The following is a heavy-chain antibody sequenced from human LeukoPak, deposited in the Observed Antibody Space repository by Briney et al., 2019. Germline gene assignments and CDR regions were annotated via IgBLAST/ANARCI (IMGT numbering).Heavy chain of an antibody. CDR1: GGTFSSYA. D-gene: IGHD5-18*01. Sequence: ASVKVSCKASGGTFSSYAISWVRQAPGQGLEWMGRIIPIFGTANYAQKFQGRVTITADKSTSTAYMELSSLRSEDTAVYYCAPRDVVETAMARDYWGQGTLVTVSS. CDR2: IIPIFGTA. V-gene: IGHV1-69*06. CDR3: APRDVVETAMARDY. J-gene: IGHJ4*02.